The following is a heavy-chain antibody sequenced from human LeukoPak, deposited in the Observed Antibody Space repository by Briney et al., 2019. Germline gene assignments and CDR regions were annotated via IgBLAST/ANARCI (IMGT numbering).Heavy chain of an antibody. V-gene: IGHV3-23*01. Sequence: PGGSLRLSCAASGFTFSSYAMSWVRQAPGRGLEWVSAISGSGGRTYYADSVKGRFTISRDNSKNTLYLQMNSLRAEDTAVYYCAKESGWGVRGVIDLWGQGTMVTVPS. J-gene: IGHJ3*01. D-gene: IGHD3-10*01. CDR2: ISGSGGRT. CDR1: GFTFSSYA. CDR3: AKESGWGVRGVIDL.